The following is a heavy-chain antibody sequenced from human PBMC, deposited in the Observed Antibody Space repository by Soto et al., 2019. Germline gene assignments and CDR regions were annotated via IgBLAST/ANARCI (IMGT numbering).Heavy chain of an antibody. D-gene: IGHD6-13*01. Sequence: GGSLRLSCAASGFTFSSYWMSWVRQAPGKGLEWVANIKQDGSEKYYVDSVKGRFTISRDNAKNSLYLQMNSLRAEDTAVYYCARDTQIYSSSWYSRYYYYYYGMDVWGQGTTVTVSS. CDR2: IKQDGSEK. J-gene: IGHJ6*02. CDR3: ARDTQIYSSSWYSRYYYYYYGMDV. CDR1: GFTFSSYW. V-gene: IGHV3-7*01.